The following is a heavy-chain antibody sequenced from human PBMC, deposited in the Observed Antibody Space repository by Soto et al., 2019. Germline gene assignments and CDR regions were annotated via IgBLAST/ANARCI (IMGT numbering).Heavy chain of an antibody. D-gene: IGHD3-16*01. V-gene: IGHV3-30-3*01. Sequence: QVQLVESGGGVVQPGRSLRLSCAASGFTFSSYAMHWVRQAPGKGLEWVAVISYDGSNKYYADSVKGRFTSSRANSKNTLYLQMNSLRAEDTAVYYCASANPGGNGMDVWGQGTTVTVSS. CDR2: ISYDGSNK. J-gene: IGHJ6*02. CDR3: ASANPGGNGMDV. CDR1: GFTFSSYA.